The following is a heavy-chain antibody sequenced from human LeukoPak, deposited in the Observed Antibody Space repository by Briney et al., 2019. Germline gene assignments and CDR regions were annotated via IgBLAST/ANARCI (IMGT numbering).Heavy chain of an antibody. CDR3: ARLGLTVTSDIDW. CDR2: INPSGGST. D-gene: IGHD4-17*01. J-gene: IGHJ4*02. CDR1: GYTFTSYY. Sequence: ASVKVSCKASGYTFTSYYMHWVRQAPGQGLEWMGIINPSGGSTSYAQKFQGRVTMTRDTSTSTAYMELNSLRSDDTAVYYCARLGLTVTSDIDWWGQGTLVTVSS. V-gene: IGHV1-46*01.